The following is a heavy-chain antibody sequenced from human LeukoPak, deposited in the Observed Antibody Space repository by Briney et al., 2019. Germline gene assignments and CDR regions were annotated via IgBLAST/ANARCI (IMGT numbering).Heavy chain of an antibody. CDR1: GDSISNYY. V-gene: IGHV4-59*08. CDR3: ARHWGDSPNHSDDLYAFDI. CDR2: IYYSGST. J-gene: IGHJ3*02. Sequence: PSETLSLTCTVSGDSISNYYWSWIRQPPGKGLEWIGFIYYSGSTNYNPSLRSRVTISVDTSKNQFSLKLSSVTAADTAVYYCARHWGDSPNHSDDLYAFDIWGQGTMVTASS. D-gene: IGHD1-14*01.